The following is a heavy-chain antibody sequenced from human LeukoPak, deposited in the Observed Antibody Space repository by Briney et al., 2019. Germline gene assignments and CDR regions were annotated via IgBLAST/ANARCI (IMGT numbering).Heavy chain of an antibody. D-gene: IGHD3-22*01. CDR3: ARGDYYDSSSRFDY. V-gene: IGHV3-74*01. J-gene: IGHJ4*02. CDR1: GFTFNSYW. CDR2: INSDGSST. Sequence: GGSLRLSCAASGFTFNSYWMHWVRHAPGKGLVWVSRINSDGSSTSYADSVKGRFTISRDNAKDTLYLQMNSLRAEDTAVYYCARGDYYDSSSRFDYWGQGTLVTVS.